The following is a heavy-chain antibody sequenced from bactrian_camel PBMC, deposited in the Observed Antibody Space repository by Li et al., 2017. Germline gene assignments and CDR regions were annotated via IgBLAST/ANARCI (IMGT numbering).Heavy chain of an antibody. CDR3: AAYRFRQSGYGSDCGY. J-gene: IGHJ4*01. CDR1: GFTFDDSE. D-gene: IGHD3*01. CDR2: ISRDGNT. Sequence: VQLVESGGGSVQPGDTLTLSCTASGFTFDDSEMGWYRPAPKSGCELVASISRDGNTYYADSVKGRFTISQDIPNNTVYLQMNSLRPEDTAVYYCAAYRFRQSGYGSDCGYRGPGTQVTVS. V-gene: IGHV3S55*01.